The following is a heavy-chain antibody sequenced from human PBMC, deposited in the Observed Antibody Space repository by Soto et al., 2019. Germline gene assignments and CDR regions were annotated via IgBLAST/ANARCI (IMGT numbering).Heavy chain of an antibody. CDR3: AKDTRRNYYYYYGMDV. CDR1: GFTFSSYA. Sequence: PGGSLRLSCAASGFTFSSYAMSWVRQAPGKGLEWVSAISGSGGSTYYADSVKGRFTISRDNSKNTLYLQMNSLRAEDTAVYYCAKDTRRNYYYYYGMDVWGQGTTVTVSS. CDR2: ISGSGGST. J-gene: IGHJ6*02. V-gene: IGHV3-23*01.